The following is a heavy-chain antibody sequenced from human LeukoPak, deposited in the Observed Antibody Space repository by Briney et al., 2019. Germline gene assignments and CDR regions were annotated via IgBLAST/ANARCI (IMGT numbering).Heavy chain of an antibody. Sequence: PGGSLRLSCAASGFTFSSYSMNWVRQAPGKGLEWVSSISSSSYIYYADSVKGRFTISRDNAKNSLYLQMNSLRAEDTAVYYCARENYDSSGYYYYYGMDVWGQGTTVTVSS. V-gene: IGHV3-21*01. CDR1: GFTFSSYS. D-gene: IGHD3-22*01. CDR3: ARENYDSSGYYYYYGMDV. CDR2: ISSSSYI. J-gene: IGHJ6*02.